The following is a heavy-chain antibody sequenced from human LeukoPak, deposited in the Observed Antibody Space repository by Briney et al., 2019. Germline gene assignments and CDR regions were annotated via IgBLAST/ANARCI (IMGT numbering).Heavy chain of an antibody. Sequence: RGSLRLSCEASGFTFSSYTMNWVRRAPGKGLEWVSSISSSSSYIYYADSMKGRFTISRDNAKNSLYLQMNSPRAEDTAVYYCARDHYYDSSGYTPAGDAFDIWGQGTMVTVSS. V-gene: IGHV3-21*06. CDR1: GFTFSSYT. D-gene: IGHD3-22*01. J-gene: IGHJ3*02. CDR2: ISSSSSYI. CDR3: ARDHYYDSSGYTPAGDAFDI.